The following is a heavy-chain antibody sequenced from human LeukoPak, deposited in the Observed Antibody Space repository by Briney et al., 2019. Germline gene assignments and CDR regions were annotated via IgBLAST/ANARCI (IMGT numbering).Heavy chain of an antibody. J-gene: IGHJ4*02. CDR1: GGSISSSSYY. CDR2: IYYSGST. V-gene: IGHV4-39*07. D-gene: IGHD1-26*01. Sequence: SETLSLTCTVSGGSISSSSYYWGWIRQPPGKGLEWIGSIYYSGSTYYNPSLKSRVTISVDTSKNQFSPKLSSVTAADTAVYYCARVVVGATYIVDYWGQGTLVTVSS. CDR3: ARVVVGATYIVDY.